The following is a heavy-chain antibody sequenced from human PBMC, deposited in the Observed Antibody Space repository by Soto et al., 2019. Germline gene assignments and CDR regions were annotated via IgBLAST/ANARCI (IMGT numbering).Heavy chain of an antibody. Sequence: SETLSLTCTVSGGSISSYYWSWIRQPPGKGLEWIGYIYYSGSTNYNPSLKSRVTISVDTSKNQFSLKLSSVTAADTAVYYCARHKYCSSTSCYDGYYYYYYMDVWGKGTTVTVSS. J-gene: IGHJ6*03. CDR3: ARHKYCSSTSCYDGYYYYYYMDV. CDR2: IYYSGST. V-gene: IGHV4-59*08. CDR1: GGSISSYY. D-gene: IGHD2-2*01.